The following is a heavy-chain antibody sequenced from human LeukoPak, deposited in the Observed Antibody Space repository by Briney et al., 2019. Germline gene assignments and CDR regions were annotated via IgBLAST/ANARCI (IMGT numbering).Heavy chain of an antibody. CDR1: GYTFTNYA. J-gene: IGHJ4*02. CDR2: ISAANGNT. CDR3: ARVKYFESVVVAAGDY. V-gene: IGHV1-3*01. Sequence: ASVKVSCKASGYTFTNYALHWVRQAPGQRLEWMGWISAANGNTKYSQKFQGRVTITRDTSASTAYVELSSLRSEDTAVYYCARVKYFESVVVAAGDYWGQGTLVTVSS. D-gene: IGHD2-15*01.